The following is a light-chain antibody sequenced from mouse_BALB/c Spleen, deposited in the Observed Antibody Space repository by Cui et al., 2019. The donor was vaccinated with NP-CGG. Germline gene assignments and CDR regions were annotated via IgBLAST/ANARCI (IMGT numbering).Light chain of an antibody. CDR2: GTN. Sequence: QAVVTQESALTTSPGETVTPTCRSSTGAVTTSNYANWVQEKPDHLFTGLIGGTNNRAPGVPARFSGSLIGDKAALTITGAQTEDEAIYFCALWYSNHWVFGGATKLTVL. CDR1: TGAVTTSNY. V-gene: IGLV1*01. CDR3: ALWYSNHWV. J-gene: IGLJ1*01.